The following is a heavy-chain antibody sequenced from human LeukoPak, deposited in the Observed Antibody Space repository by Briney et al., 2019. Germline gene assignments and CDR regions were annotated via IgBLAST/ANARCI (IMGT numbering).Heavy chain of an antibody. Sequence: TSETLSLTCAVYGGSFSGYYWSWIRQPPGKGLEWIGEINHSGSTNYNPSLKSRVTISVDTSKNQFSLKLSSVTAADTAVYYCASHRHVAYCSSTSCPNYWGQGTLVTVSS. J-gene: IGHJ4*02. CDR2: INHSGST. CDR3: ASHRHVAYCSSTSCPNY. V-gene: IGHV4-34*01. CDR1: GGSFSGYY. D-gene: IGHD2-2*01.